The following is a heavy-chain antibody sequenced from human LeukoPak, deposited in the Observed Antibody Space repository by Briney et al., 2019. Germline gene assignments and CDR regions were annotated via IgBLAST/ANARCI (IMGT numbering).Heavy chain of an antibody. CDR3: ASWGRMVVEGGHIVVVTAARRPQAYAFDI. Sequence: PSETLSLTCTVSGGSISSGDYYWSWIRQPPGKGLEWIGSIYYSGSTYYNPSLKSRVTISVDTSKNQFSLKLSSVTAADTAVYYCASWGRMVVEGGHIVVVTAARRPQAYAFDIWGQGTMVTVSS. CDR1: GGSISSGDYY. D-gene: IGHD2-21*02. V-gene: IGHV4-39*01. J-gene: IGHJ3*02. CDR2: IYYSGST.